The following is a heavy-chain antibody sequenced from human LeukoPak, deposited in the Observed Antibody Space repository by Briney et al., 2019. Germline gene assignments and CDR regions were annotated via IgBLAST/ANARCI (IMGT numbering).Heavy chain of an antibody. Sequence: PGGSLRLSCGTSGFTFTSYVMHWVRQAPGKGLEWVAMIWSDGSNKYYADSVKGRFTISRDNSKKTLYLQMNSLRAEDTAVYYCATLRTLGRSGWLDYWGQGTLVTVSS. V-gene: IGHV3-33*01. CDR1: GFTFTSYV. CDR3: ATLRTLGRSGWLDY. D-gene: IGHD6-25*01. CDR2: IWSDGSNK. J-gene: IGHJ4*02.